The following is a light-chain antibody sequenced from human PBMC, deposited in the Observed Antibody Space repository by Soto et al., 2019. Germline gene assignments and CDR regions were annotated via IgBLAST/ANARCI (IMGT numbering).Light chain of an antibody. V-gene: IGLV2-8*01. CDR2: EVN. CDR3: SSYAGINNLGV. J-gene: IGLJ1*01. Sequence: QSALTQPPSASGSPGQSVTISCTGTSSDVGGYKYVSWYQQHPGKAPKLMIFEVNKRPSGVPDRLSGSKSGNTASLTVSGLRAADEADYYCSSYAGINNLGVFGTGTKLTVL. CDR1: SSDVGGYKY.